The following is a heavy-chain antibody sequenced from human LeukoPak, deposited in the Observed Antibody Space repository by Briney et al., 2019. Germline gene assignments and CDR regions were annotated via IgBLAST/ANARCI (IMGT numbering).Heavy chain of an antibody. CDR3: ARAGSGWTGFDY. CDR2: IYTTGNT. Sequence: SETLSLTCTVSGGSISNYCWTWIRQPAGKGLEWIGRIYTTGNTNYNPSLKSRVTMSVDTSKHQFSLKLNSVTAADTAVYYCARAGSGWTGFDYWGQGTLVTVSS. V-gene: IGHV4-4*07. CDR1: GGSISNYC. D-gene: IGHD6-19*01. J-gene: IGHJ4*02.